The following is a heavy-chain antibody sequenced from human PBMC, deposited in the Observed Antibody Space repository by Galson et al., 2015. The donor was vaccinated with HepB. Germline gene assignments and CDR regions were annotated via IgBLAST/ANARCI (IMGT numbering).Heavy chain of an antibody. CDR1: GFTFSSYS. D-gene: IGHD6-13*01. J-gene: IGHJ4*02. CDR2: ISSSSSYI. Sequence: SLRLSCAASGFTFSSYSMNWVRQAPGKGLEWVSSISSSSSYIYYADSVKGRFTISRDNAKNSLYLQMNSLRAEDTAVYYCARRNPAAGTRRLDYWGQGTLVTVSS. V-gene: IGHV3-21*01. CDR3: ARRNPAAGTRRLDY.